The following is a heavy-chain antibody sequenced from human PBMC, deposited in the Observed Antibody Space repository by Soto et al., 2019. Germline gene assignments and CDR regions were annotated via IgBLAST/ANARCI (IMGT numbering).Heavy chain of an antibody. CDR2: ISYDGSNK. D-gene: IGHD6-19*01. Sequence: GGSLRLSCAASGFTFSSYGMHWVRQAPGKGLEWVSVISYDGSNKYYADSVKGRFTISRDNSKNTLCLQMNSLRAEDTAVYYCAKERDSSGWDGYYYYGMDVWGQGTTVTAP. J-gene: IGHJ6*02. CDR1: GFTFSSYG. V-gene: IGHV3-30*18. CDR3: AKERDSSGWDGYYYYGMDV.